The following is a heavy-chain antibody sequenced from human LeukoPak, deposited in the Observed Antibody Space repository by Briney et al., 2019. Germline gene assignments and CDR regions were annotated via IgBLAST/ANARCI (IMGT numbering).Heavy chain of an antibody. D-gene: IGHD4-11*01. CDR3: ARGLPPVMKYYFDY. CDR2: ISSSSSYI. CDR1: GFIFSTYD. Sequence: GGSLRLSCAASGFIFSTYDMSWVRQPPGKGLEWVSSISSSSSYIYYAESLKGRFTISRDDSKNTLYLQMNSLRAEDTAMYYCARGLPPVMKYYFDYWGQGTLVTVSS. V-gene: IGHV3-21*01. J-gene: IGHJ4*02.